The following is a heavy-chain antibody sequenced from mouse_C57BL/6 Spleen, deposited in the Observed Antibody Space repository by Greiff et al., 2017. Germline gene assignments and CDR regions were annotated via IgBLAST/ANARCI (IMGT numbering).Heavy chain of an antibody. Sequence: EVQLQQSGPGLVKPSQSLSLTCSVTGYSITSGYYWNWIRQFPGNKLEWMGYISYDGSNNYNPSLKNRISITRDTSKNQFFLKLNSVTTEDTATYYCARELTGTGYYAMDYWGQGTSVTVSS. J-gene: IGHJ4*01. CDR2: ISYDGSN. V-gene: IGHV3-6*01. CDR3: ARELTGTGYYAMDY. D-gene: IGHD4-1*01. CDR1: GYSITSGYY.